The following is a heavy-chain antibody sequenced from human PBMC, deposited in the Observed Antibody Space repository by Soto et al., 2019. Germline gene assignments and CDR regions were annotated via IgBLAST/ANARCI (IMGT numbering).Heavy chain of an antibody. CDR1: GFTFSSYS. V-gene: IGHV3-21*01. CDR3: ARPKKYCSGGSCYSDYYYYGMDV. CDR2: ISSSSSYI. Sequence: PGGSLRLSCAASGFTFSSYSMNWVRQAPGKGLEWVSSISSSSSYIYYADSVKGRFTISRDNAKNSLYLQMNSLRAEDTAVYYCARPKKYCSGGSCYSDYYYYGMDVWGQGTTVTVPS. J-gene: IGHJ6*02. D-gene: IGHD2-15*01.